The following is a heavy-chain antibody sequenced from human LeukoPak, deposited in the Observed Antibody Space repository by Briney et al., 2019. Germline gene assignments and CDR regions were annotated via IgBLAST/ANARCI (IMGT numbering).Heavy chain of an antibody. V-gene: IGHV3-7*01. CDR2: IKHDGSEK. Sequence: GGSLGFSCEASGFTFSSYGMSWVRKAPGKGLEWVANIKHDGSEKYYVDSVKGRFTISRDNAKNSLYLQMNSLRAEDTAVYYCAGYGVVVPAARGAFDIWGQGTMVTVSS. CDR3: AGYGVVVPAARGAFDI. CDR1: GFTFSSYG. D-gene: IGHD2-2*01. J-gene: IGHJ3*02.